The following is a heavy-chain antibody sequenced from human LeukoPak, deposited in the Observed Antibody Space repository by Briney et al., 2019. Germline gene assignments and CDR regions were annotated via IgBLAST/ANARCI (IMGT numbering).Heavy chain of an antibody. J-gene: IGHJ4*02. D-gene: IGHD6-19*01. V-gene: IGHV3-53*01. CDR3: GLIPGLGY. CDR1: GFTFSSYW. Sequence: GGSLRLSCAASGFTFSSYWMSWVRQAPGKGLEWVSVIYSGGSTYYADSVKGRFTISRDNSRNTLYLQMNSLRDDDTAVYYCGLIPGLGYWGQGTLVTVSS. CDR2: IYSGGST.